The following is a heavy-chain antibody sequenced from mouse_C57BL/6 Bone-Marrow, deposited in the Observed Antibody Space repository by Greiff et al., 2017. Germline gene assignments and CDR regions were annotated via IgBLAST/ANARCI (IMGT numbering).Heavy chain of an antibody. D-gene: IGHD1-1*01. Sequence: VQLQQSGAELMKPGASVKLSCKATGYTFTGYWIEWVKQRPGHGLEWIGEILPGSGSTNNNEKFKGKATITADTSSNTAYMQLSSLTTEDSAIYNSARGYYGSSVFAYWGQGTLVTVSA. CDR2: ILPGSGST. CDR1: GYTFTGYW. V-gene: IGHV1-9*01. CDR3: ARGYYGSSVFAY. J-gene: IGHJ3*01.